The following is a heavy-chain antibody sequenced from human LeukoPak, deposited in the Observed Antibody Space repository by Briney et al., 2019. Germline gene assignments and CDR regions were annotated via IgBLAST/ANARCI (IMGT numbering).Heavy chain of an antibody. CDR3: ARGQWLVRGTRFDY. D-gene: IGHD6-19*01. J-gene: IGHJ4*02. Sequence: SETLSLTCTVSGGSISSGGYYWSWIRQHPGRGLEWIGYIYYSGSTYYNPSLKSRVTISVDTSKNQFSLKLSSVTAADTAVYYCARGQWLVRGTRFDYWGQGTLVTVSS. CDR1: GGSISSGGYY. V-gene: IGHV4-31*03. CDR2: IYYSGST.